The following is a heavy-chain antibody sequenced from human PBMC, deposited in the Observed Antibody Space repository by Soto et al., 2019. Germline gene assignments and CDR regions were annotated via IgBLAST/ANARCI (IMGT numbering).Heavy chain of an antibody. J-gene: IGHJ4*02. Sequence: SETLSLTCTVSGGSISSGGYYWSWIRQHPGKGLEWIGYIYYSGTTYYNPSLKSRVTISADTSKNQFSLKLSSVTAADTAVYYCARVRAEMAQYYFDYSGQGTLVTVSS. CDR1: GGSISSGGYY. CDR3: ARVRAEMAQYYFDY. D-gene: IGHD5-12*01. V-gene: IGHV4-31*03. CDR2: IYYSGTT.